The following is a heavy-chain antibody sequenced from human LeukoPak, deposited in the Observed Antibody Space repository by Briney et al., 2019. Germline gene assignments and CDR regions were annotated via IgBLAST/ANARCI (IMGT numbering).Heavy chain of an antibody. D-gene: IGHD3-22*01. CDR1: GFTFSSYS. J-gene: IGHJ4*02. CDR2: ISSSSSYI. Sequence: GGSLRLSCAASGFTFSSYSMNWVRQAPGKGLEWVSSISSSSSYIYYADSVKGRFTISRDNAKNSLYLQVNSLRAEDTAVYYCARAPYYYDSSGYEDYWGQGTLVTVSS. CDR3: ARAPYYYDSSGYEDY. V-gene: IGHV3-21*01.